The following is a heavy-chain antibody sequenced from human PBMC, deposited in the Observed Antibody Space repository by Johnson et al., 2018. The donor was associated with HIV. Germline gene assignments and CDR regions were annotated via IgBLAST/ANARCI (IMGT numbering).Heavy chain of an antibody. D-gene: IGHD6-13*01. V-gene: IGHV3-30*18. CDR2: LSYDGTYE. J-gene: IGHJ3*01. CDR1: RFSFSTYG. Sequence: PLVVPLVHLLRPETSRRLSCSGSRFSFSTYGMHWVRQAPGKGLEWVAVLSYDGTYEFYADSVTGRFTISRDNSKSTLYLQMSSLRVEDTAVYYWAKIYLGQQLRDPFDFWGQGTLVTVSS. CDR3: AKIYLGQQLRDPFDF.